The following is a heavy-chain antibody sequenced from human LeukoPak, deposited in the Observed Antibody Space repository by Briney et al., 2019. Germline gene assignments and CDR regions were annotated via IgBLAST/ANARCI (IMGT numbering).Heavy chain of an antibody. Sequence: PGGSLRLSCAASGFTFSSYWMSWVRQAPGKGLEWVANIKQDGSGKYYVDSVKGRFTISRDNAKNSLYLQMNSLRAEDTAVYYCARELSSSWSYYFDYWGQGTLVTVSS. CDR1: GFTFSSYW. J-gene: IGHJ4*02. CDR3: ARELSSSWSYYFDY. CDR2: IKQDGSGK. V-gene: IGHV3-7*01. D-gene: IGHD6-13*01.